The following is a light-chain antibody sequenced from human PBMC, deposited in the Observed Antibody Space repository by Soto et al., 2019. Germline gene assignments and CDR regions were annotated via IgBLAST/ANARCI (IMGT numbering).Light chain of an antibody. J-gene: IGKJ5*01. CDR2: SAS. CDR3: QQCTSFPIT. Sequence: DIQMTQSPSSVSASVGDRVTITCRASQGISNCLAWYQQKPGKAPQLLIYSASTIQSGVPSRFSGSGSGTDVTLTISSLQPEDFATYYCQQCTSFPITCGQGTRLEIK. V-gene: IGKV1-12*01. CDR1: QGISNC.